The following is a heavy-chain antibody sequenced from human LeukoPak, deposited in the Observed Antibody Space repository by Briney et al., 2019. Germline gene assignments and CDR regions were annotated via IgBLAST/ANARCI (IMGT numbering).Heavy chain of an antibody. D-gene: IGHD5-24*01. Sequence: SEILSLTCTVSGGSISGYYWSWIRQPPGKGLEWIAYIHSSGATNYNPSLKSRVTISLDTSKNQLSLQLRSVTAADTAVYYCARIGDGYKADYWGQGTLVTVSS. CDR1: GGSISGYY. CDR3: ARIGDGYKADY. V-gene: IGHV4-59*08. CDR2: IHSSGAT. J-gene: IGHJ4*02.